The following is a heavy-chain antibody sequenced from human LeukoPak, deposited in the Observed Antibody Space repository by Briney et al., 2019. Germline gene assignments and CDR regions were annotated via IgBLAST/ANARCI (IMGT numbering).Heavy chain of an antibody. D-gene: IGHD3-22*01. CDR1: GFTFTSSA. CDR3: AADYYDSSGYLNY. J-gene: IGHJ4*02. V-gene: IGHV1-58*02. Sequence: SVKVSCKASGFTFTSSAMQWVRQARGQGLEWIGWIVVGTGNTNYAQKFQERVTITRDISTSTDYMELSSRRSEDTAVYYCAADYYDSSGYLNYWGQGTLVTVSS. CDR2: IVVGTGNT.